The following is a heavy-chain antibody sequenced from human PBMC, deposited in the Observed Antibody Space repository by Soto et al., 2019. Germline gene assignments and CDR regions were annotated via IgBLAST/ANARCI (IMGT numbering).Heavy chain of an antibody. CDR3: ARSIRTARAPSGGYSYGGTLYYYYGMDV. D-gene: IGHD5-18*01. Sequence: SDTLSLTCALHSRPFLGYYWRWIYKPTWSGLEWIGEFNHSGSTNYNPSLKSRVTISVDTSKNQFSLKLSSVTAADTAVYYCARSIRTARAPSGGYSYGGTLYYYYGMDVWGQGTTVS. CDR1: SRPFLGYY. J-gene: IGHJ6*02. V-gene: IGHV4-34*01. CDR2: FNHSGST.